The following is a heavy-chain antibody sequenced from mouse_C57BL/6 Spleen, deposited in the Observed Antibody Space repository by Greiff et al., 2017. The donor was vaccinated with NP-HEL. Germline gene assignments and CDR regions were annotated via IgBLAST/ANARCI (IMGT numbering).Heavy chain of an antibody. CDR2: INPSTGGT. CDR1: GYSFTGYY. D-gene: IGHD2-4*01. CDR3: ARSRDYDGGFAY. J-gene: IGHJ3*01. V-gene: IGHV1-42*01. Sequence: VQLQQSGPELVKPGASVKISCKASGYSFTGYYMNWVKQSPEKSLEWIGEINPSTGGTTYNQKFKDKATLTVDKSSSTAYMQLKSLTSEDSAVYYCARSRDYDGGFAYWGQGTLVTVSA.